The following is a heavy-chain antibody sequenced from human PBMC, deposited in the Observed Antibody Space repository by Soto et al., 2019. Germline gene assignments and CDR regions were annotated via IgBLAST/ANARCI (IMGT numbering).Heavy chain of an antibody. V-gene: IGHV4-39*01. J-gene: IGHJ6*02. CDR3: ASEVSSTDGMDV. CDR2: IYYTGNT. CDR1: GDSSVSSSSYY. D-gene: IGHD2-15*01. Sequence: SETLSLTCTVSGDSSVSSSSYYWGWIRQPPGKGLEWIGSIYYTGNTFYSPSFRSRLTISVDTSKSQFSLKLRSVTAADTATYYCASEVSSTDGMDVWGQGTTVTVSS.